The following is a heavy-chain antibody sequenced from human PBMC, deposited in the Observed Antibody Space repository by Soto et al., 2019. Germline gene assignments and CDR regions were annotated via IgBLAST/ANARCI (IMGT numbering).Heavy chain of an antibody. V-gene: IGHV4-30-2*01. J-gene: IGHJ4*02. CDR1: GGSISSGGYS. D-gene: IGHD1-26*01. Sequence: SETLSLTCAVSGGSISSGGYSWSWIRQPPGKGLEWIGYIYHSGSTYYNPSLKSRVTISVDRSKNQFSLKLSSVTAADTAVYYCAVGHYYFDYWGQGTLVTVSS. CDR2: IYHSGST. CDR3: AVGHYYFDY.